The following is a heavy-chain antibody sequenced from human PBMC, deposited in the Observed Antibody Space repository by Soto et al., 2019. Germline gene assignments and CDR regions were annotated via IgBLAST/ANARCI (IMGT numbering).Heavy chain of an antibody. CDR3: AREVVVVPAATLYYYYGMDV. CDR2: IIPIFGTA. V-gene: IGHV1-69*01. D-gene: IGHD2-2*01. J-gene: IGHJ6*02. CDR1: GGTFSSYA. Sequence: QVQLVQSGAEVKKPGSSVKVSCKASGGTFSSYAISWVRQAPGQGLEWMGGIIPIFGTANYAQKFQGRVTITADESTSTGYMELSSLRSEDTAVYYCAREVVVVPAATLYYYYGMDVWGQGTTVTVSS.